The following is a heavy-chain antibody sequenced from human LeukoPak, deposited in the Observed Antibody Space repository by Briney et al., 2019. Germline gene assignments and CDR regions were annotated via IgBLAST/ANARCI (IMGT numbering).Heavy chain of an antibody. CDR2: IFGGGKT. J-gene: IGHJ4*02. CDR3: ARDRATADLDY. D-gene: IGHD6-13*01. Sequence: GGSLRLSCAVSGFPVSSNHMGWVRQAPGKGLEWVSVIFGGGKTSYAGSVQGRVTLSRDNSKNTLYLQMNSLRAEDTAVYYCARDRATADLDYWGQGTLVTVSS. CDR1: GFPVSSNH. V-gene: IGHV3-53*01.